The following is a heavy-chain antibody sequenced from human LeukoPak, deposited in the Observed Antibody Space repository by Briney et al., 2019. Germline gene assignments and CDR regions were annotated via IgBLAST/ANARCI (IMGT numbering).Heavy chain of an antibody. D-gene: IGHD2-15*01. CDR3: ARVQYCSGGSCHNLRLFDQ. J-gene: IGHJ4*02. CDR1: DGSISSYY. V-gene: IGHV4-59*08. Sequence: PSETLSLTCTVSDGSISSYYWSWIRQPPGKGLEWIGYIYYSGTTYYNPSVKSRMTISVDTSKNQFSLNLRSVTAVDTAVYYCARVQYCSGGSCHNLRLFDQWGQGTLVTVSS. CDR2: IYYSGTT.